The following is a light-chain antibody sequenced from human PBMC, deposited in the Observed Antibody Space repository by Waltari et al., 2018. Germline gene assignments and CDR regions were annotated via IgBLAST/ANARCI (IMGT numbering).Light chain of an antibody. J-gene: IGKJ4*01. CDR3: QQYKKWPPLT. Sequence: EIVMTQSPVTLSGSPGERVTLFCRASQSVGTDLAWYQQKPGQAPRLLIYDVSTRATAIPDRFIGGGSAIEFTLTISSLQSEDFAVYYCQQYKKWPPLTFGGGTKVDIK. CDR2: DVS. CDR1: QSVGTD. V-gene: IGKV3-15*01.